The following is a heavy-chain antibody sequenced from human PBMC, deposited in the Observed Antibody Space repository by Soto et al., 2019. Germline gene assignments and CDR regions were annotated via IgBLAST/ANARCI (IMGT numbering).Heavy chain of an antibody. CDR3: ARGIFYAFDI. V-gene: IGHV4-4*02. Sequence: QVQLQESGPGLVKPSGTLSLTCAVSGVSLSNPKWWAWVRQAPGKGLEWIGEIDHSGSTNYNPSLNXXVXIXLDRSKNQFALKLSSVAAADTAVYYCARGIFYAFDIWGQGTMVTVSS. CDR1: GVSLSNPKW. J-gene: IGHJ3*02. CDR2: IDHSGST. D-gene: IGHD3-9*01.